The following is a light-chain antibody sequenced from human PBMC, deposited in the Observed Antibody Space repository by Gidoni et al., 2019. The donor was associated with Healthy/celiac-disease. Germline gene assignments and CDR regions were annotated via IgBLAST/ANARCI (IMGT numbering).Light chain of an antibody. CDR2: GAS. J-gene: IGKJ4*01. V-gene: IGKV3-20*01. CDR1: QSISSSQ. CDR3: QHCGN. Sequence: EIVLTQSPGTLSLSPGQSATLSCRASQSISSSQLAWYQQKPGQAPRPLMYGASSRATGIPDRFGGSGSGTDFTLTISRLEPEDFAVYYCQHCGNFGGGTKVE.